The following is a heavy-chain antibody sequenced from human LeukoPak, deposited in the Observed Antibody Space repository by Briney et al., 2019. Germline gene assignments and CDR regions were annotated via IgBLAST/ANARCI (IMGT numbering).Heavy chain of an antibody. CDR1: GYSVSSASY. V-gene: IGHV4-38-2*02. CDR3: ARGLDSSSSY. D-gene: IGHD6-6*01. CDR2: IYYGGST. Sequence: SETPSLTCTVSGYSVSSASYWTWIRQPPGKGLEWIGSIYYGGSTYYTPSLKSRVTISVDTSKNQFSLKLSSVTAADAAVYYCARGLDSSSSYWGQGTLVTVSS. J-gene: IGHJ4*02.